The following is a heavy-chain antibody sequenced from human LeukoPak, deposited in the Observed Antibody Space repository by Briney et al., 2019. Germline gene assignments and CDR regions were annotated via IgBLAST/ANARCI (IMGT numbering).Heavy chain of an antibody. D-gene: IGHD3-22*01. CDR3: SRGAHDSSGYSTGVY. CDR1: GFDFSTQW. Sequence: GSLRLSCAASGFDFSTQWMSWIRQPPGKGLEWIGEINHSGSTNYNPSLKSRVTISVDTSKNQFSLKLSSVTAADTAVYYCSRGAHDSSGYSTGVYWGQGTLVTVSS. J-gene: IGHJ4*02. V-gene: IGHV4-34*03. CDR2: INHSGST.